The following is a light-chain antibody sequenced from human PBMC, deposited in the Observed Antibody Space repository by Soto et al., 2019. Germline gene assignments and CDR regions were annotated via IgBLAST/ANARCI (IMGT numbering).Light chain of an antibody. Sequence: DIQMTQSPSTLSASVGDRVTISCRASQTISSSLAWYQHKPGKAPKLLIYKASSLENQVPSRFSGSGSGTEFTLTISSLQPGDFATYYCQQYDSSSPFTFGGGTKVEIK. CDR3: QQYDSSSPFT. CDR1: QTISSS. J-gene: IGKJ4*01. CDR2: KAS. V-gene: IGKV1-5*03.